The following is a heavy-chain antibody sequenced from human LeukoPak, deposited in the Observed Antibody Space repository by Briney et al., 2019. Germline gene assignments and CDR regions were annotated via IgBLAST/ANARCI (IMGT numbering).Heavy chain of an antibody. V-gene: IGHV1-18*01. J-gene: IGHJ3*02. Sequence: GASVKVSCKASGYTFTSYGISWVRQAPGQGLEWMGWISAYNGNTNYVQKLQGRVTMTTDTSTSTAYMELRSLRSDDTAVYYCARVMVVVAATAFDIWGQGTMVTVSS. CDR3: ARVMVVVAATAFDI. CDR2: ISAYNGNT. D-gene: IGHD2-15*01. CDR1: GYTFTSYG.